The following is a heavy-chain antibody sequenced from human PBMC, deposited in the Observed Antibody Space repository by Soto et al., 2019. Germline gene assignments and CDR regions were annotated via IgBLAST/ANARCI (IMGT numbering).Heavy chain of an antibody. D-gene: IGHD3-10*01. CDR1: YYSFTSYW. CDR2: SYPGDTDT. V-gene: IGHV5-51*07. CDR3: ARHEKTPTGFDY. Sequence: LAASKKISRKASYYSFTSYWIGWVHQRPGKGQEWMGISYPGDTDTRYSPSFQGQVTISADKSISTAYLQWSSLKAADTAMYYGARHEKTPTGFDYWGQGTLVTVSS. J-gene: IGHJ4*02.